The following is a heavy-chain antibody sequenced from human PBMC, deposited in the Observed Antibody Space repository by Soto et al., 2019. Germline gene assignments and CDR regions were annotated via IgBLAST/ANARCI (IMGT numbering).Heavy chain of an antibody. D-gene: IGHD3-22*01. CDR3: ARDREYYYDSSGNYYYHYGMDV. V-gene: IGHV1-18*04. Sequence: ASVKVSCKASGYTFSNYGISWVRQAPGQGLEWMGWISGYNGNTKYAQKFQGRVTMTTDTPTNTAYMELRSLRSDDTAVYYCARDREYYYDSSGNYYYHYGMDVWGQGTTVTVSS. CDR2: ISGYNGNT. J-gene: IGHJ6*02. CDR1: GYTFSNYG.